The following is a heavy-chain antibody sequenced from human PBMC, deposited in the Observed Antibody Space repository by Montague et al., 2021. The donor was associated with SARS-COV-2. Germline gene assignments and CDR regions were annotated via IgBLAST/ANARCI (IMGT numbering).Heavy chain of an antibody. CDR3: ARTYSGSYYSHFDY. CDR2: ISYDGSNK. Sequence: FRSLSWAASGFTFSSYAMHWVRQAPGKGLEWVAVISYDGSNKYYADSVKGRFTISRDNSKNTLYLQMNSLRAEDTAVYYCARTYSGSYYSHFDYWGQGTLVTVSS. CDR1: GFTFSSYA. J-gene: IGHJ4*02. V-gene: IGHV3-30-3*01. D-gene: IGHD1-26*01.